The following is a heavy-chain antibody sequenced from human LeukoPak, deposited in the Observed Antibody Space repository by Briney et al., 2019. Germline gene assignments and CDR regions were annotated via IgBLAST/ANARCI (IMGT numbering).Heavy chain of an antibody. Sequence: PGGSLRLSCAASGCTFSDYAMHWVRQAPGKGLEYVSVISSNGGSTYYADSVKGRFTISRDNAENSLYLHMNSLRVEDTALYYCVRVGAASDSSGKGQLPAHYDYWGQGTLVTVSS. CDR1: GCTFSDYA. CDR3: VRVGAASDSSGKGQLPAHYDY. CDR2: ISSNGGST. J-gene: IGHJ4*02. D-gene: IGHD3-22*01. V-gene: IGHV3-64*02.